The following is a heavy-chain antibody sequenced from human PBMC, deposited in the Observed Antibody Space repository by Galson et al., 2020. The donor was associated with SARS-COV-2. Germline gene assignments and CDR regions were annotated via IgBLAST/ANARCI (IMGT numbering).Heavy chain of an antibody. CDR2: VYYSGSV. CDR3: ARDRGLATAGGMDV. V-gene: IGHV4-61*01. Sequence: SETLSLTCTVSGDSIVSMRSYYWSWIRQSPGKGLEWIGYVYYSGSVLYSPSFANRISITVNTSQNQVSLRLQSVTAADTAVHYCARDRGLATAGGMDVWGPGTAVTVSS. D-gene: IGHD6-13*01. CDR1: GDSIVSMRSYY. J-gene: IGHJ6*02.